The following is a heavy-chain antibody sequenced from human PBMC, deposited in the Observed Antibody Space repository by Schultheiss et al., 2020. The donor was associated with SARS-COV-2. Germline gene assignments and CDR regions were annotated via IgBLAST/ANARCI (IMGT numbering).Heavy chain of an antibody. D-gene: IGHD6-13*01. CDR3: AKDSSSWPFDY. J-gene: IGHJ4*02. CDR1: GFTFSSYA. Sequence: GSLRLSCAASGFTFSSYAMSWVRQAPGKGLEWIGYIYYSGSTYYNPSLKSRVTISLDKSKNQFSLKLSSVTAADTAVYYCAKDSSSWPFDYWGQGTLVTVSS. V-gene: IGHV4-59*12. CDR2: IYYSGST.